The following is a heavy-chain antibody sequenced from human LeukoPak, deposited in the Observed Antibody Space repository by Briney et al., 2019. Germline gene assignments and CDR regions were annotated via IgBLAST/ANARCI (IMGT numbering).Heavy chain of an antibody. J-gene: IGHJ4*02. CDR1: GYSISSNYY. D-gene: IGHD2-21*02. CDR2: IYHRGTT. CDR3: ARSPRRVTATIYFDY. Sequence: SETLSLTCTVSGYSISSNYYWGWIRQPPGKGLEWIGSIYHRGTTYYNPSLKSRVSMSVDTSKNQFSLKLTSVTAADTAVYYCARSPRRVTATIYFDYWGQGTLVTASS. V-gene: IGHV4-38-2*02.